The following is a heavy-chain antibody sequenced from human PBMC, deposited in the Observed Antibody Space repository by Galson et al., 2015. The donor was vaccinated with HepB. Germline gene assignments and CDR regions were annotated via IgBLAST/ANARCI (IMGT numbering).Heavy chain of an antibody. Sequence: SVKVSCKASGYFFITYAMHWVRQAPGQRLEWMGWLNGGNGNTKYSQKFQGRVTITRDTSASTAYMELSSLRSEDTAVYYCARNRHQLLGNYYYGMDGWGQGTTVTVSS. V-gene: IGHV1-3*01. CDR1: GYFFITYA. D-gene: IGHD2-2*01. J-gene: IGHJ6*02. CDR2: LNGGNGNT. CDR3: ARNRHQLLGNYYYGMDG.